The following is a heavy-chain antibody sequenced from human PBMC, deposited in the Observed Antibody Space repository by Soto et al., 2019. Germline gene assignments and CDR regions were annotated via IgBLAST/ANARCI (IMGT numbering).Heavy chain of an antibody. CDR3: AASCVGCGGFNYYGMDV. Sequence: QVQLQESGPGLVKPSQTLSLTCTVSGGSISSGGYYWSWTRQHPGKGLEWIGYIYYSGSTYYNPYLQRRVTISVDTSKNQFSLKLSPVTAADTAVYYCAASCVGCGGFNYYGMDVWGQGTTVTVSS. J-gene: IGHJ6*02. V-gene: IGHV4-31*03. D-gene: IGHD2-21*01. CDR2: IYYSGST. CDR1: GGSISSGGYY.